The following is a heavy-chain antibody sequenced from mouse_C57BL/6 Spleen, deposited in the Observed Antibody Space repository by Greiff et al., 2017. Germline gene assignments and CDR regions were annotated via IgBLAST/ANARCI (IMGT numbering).Heavy chain of an antibody. D-gene: IGHD3-2*02. CDR2: INPGSGGT. V-gene: IGHV1-54*01. CDR3: ARNGDSSGYGY. J-gene: IGHJ2*01. Sequence: QVQLQQSGAELVRPGTSVKVSCKASGYAFTNYLIEWVKQRPGQGLEWIGVINPGSGGTNYNEKFKGKATLTADKSSSTAYMQLSSLTSEGSAVYFCARNGDSSGYGYWGQGTTLTVSS. CDR1: GYAFTNYL.